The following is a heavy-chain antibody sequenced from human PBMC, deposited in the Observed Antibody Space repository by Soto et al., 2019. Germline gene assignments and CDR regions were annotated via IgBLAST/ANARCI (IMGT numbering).Heavy chain of an antibody. Sequence: PGGRLRLSCAASPVTFSCYGVIWVRQAAGKRLEWVAAISGSVVTTYYADPLKARFTISRDNSKNTLYLQMNRLRAEPTAVSSCAKDRGDRSGSYQLGMDGWRQGPTVTVSS. CDR1: PVTFSCYG. J-gene: IGHJ6*02. V-gene: IGHV3-23*01. CDR2: ISGSVVTT. D-gene: IGHD3-10*01. CDR3: AKDRGDRSGSYQLGMDG.